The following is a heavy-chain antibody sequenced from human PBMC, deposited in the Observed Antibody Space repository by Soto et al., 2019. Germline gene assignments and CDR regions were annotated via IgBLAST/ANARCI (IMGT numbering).Heavy chain of an antibody. Sequence: LRLSCAGSGFTLSDHYIDWVRQAPGKGLEWVGRSRDKAQGYSTAYAASVKGRFTTSRDESKNSVYLEMNSLRAEDTAVYYCAKDLDDYSSAIDFWGQGTLVTVSS. D-gene: IGHD4-4*01. CDR3: AKDLDDYSSAIDF. CDR2: SRDKAQGYST. J-gene: IGHJ4*02. CDR1: GFTLSDHY. V-gene: IGHV3-72*01.